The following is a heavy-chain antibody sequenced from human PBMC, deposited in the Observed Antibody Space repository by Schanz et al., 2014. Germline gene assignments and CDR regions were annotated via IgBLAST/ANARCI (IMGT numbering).Heavy chain of an antibody. J-gene: IGHJ5*02. Sequence: QVQLLQSGAEVKKPGASVKVSCKASGYTFTGYYMHWVRQAPGQGLEWMGRISPSSGGTNYAQNFQGRVTMTKDTSINTVYMELSTLTSDDTAVYYCARESVSRTRLFDPWGQGTLVTVSS. V-gene: IGHV1-2*06. CDR2: ISPSSGGT. CDR3: ARESVSRTRLFDP. CDR1: GYTFTGYY. D-gene: IGHD3-3*01.